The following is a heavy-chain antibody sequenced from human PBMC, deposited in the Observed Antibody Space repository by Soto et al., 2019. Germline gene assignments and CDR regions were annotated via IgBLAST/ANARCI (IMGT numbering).Heavy chain of an antibody. CDR2: IKSNLDGGTT. CDR1: GLSFNKAW. J-gene: IGHJ5*02. V-gene: IGHV3-15*01. CDR3: TTARDFWSGYYGVGWFDT. Sequence: EVQLVESGGGLVKPGGSLRLSCEVSGLSFNKAWMSWVRQAPGKGLEWVGRIKSNLDGGTTDYAAPVEGRFSISRDDSKNTVYLQLNSLKTEYTAVYYCTTARDFWSGYYGVGWFDTWGQGTLVTVSS. D-gene: IGHD3-3*01.